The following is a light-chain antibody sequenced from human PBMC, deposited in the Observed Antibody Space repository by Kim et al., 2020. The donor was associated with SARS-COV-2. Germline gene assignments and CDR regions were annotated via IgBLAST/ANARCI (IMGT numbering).Light chain of an antibody. V-gene: IGLV3-27*01. CDR3: YSAADNNRV. CDR1: VLAKKY. Sequence: SLAPGHTASITCSGDVLAKKYARWFQQKPGQAPVLVIYKDPARPSGIPERFSGSSSGTTVTLTISGAQVEDEADYYCYSAADNNRVFGGGTQLTVL. CDR2: KDP. J-gene: IGLJ3*02.